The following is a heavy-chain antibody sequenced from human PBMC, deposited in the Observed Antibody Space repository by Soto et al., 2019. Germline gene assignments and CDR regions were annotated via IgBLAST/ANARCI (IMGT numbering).Heavy chain of an antibody. CDR1: GGSISSYY. CDR2: IYSSGIS. Sequence: SETLSLTCTVSGGSISSYYWNWIRQHAGRGLEWIGRIYSSGISNYNPSLKSRVTMSVDTSNNHIPLKRRSVTAADTAVYYCARGGVATTFDYWGQGIVVAVSS. CDR3: ARGGVATTFDY. J-gene: IGHJ4*02. D-gene: IGHD5-12*01. V-gene: IGHV4-4*07.